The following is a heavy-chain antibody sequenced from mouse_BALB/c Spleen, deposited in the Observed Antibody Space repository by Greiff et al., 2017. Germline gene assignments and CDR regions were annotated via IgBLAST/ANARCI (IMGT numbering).Heavy chain of an antibody. CDR1: GYAFTNYL. V-gene: IGHV1-54*01. CDR3: ARYKYGFYFDY. Sequence: VQLVESGAELVRPGTSVKVSCKASGYAFTNYLIEWVKQRPGQGLEWIGVINPGSGGTNYNEKFKGKATLTADKSSSTAYMQLSSLTSDDSAVYFCARYKYGFYFDYWGQGTTLTVSS. D-gene: IGHD2-10*02. CDR2: INPGSGGT. J-gene: IGHJ2*01.